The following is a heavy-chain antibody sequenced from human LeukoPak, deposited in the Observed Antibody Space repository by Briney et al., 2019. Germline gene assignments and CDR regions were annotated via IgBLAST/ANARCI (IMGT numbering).Heavy chain of an antibody. CDR2: ISDSGGST. V-gene: IGHV3-23*01. D-gene: IGHD2-15*01. J-gene: IGHJ4*02. CDR3: AEGYCSGGSCWDYFDY. Sequence: RSLTLSSAPTPTTLPSYATTWPRSPPLPSPEPHSHISDSGGSTYYADSVKGRFTISRDNSKNTLYLQMNSLRAEDTAVYYCAEGYCSGGSCWDYFDYWGQGTLVTVSS. CDR1: PTTLPSYA.